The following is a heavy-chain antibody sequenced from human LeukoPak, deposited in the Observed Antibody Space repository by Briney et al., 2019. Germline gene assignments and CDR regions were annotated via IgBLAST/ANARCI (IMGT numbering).Heavy chain of an antibody. Sequence: SETLSLTCTVSGGSISSSSYYWGWIRQPAGKGLEWIGYIYYSGSTNYNPSLKSRVTISVDTSKNQFSLKLSSVTAADTAVYYCARVNRPAAMVNYYYYYYMDVWGKGTTVTISS. V-gene: IGHV4-61*10. D-gene: IGHD2-2*01. CDR2: IYYSGST. CDR3: ARVNRPAAMVNYYYYYYMDV. J-gene: IGHJ6*03. CDR1: GGSISSSSYY.